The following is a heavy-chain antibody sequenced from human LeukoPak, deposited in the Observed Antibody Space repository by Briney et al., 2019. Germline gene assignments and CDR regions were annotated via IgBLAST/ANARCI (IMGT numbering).Heavy chain of an antibody. J-gene: IGHJ4*02. D-gene: IGHD2-15*01. CDR1: GGSFSGYY. CDR2: INHSGST. CDR3: ASPAGRSGGSCYSY. Sequence: SETLSLTCAVYGGSFSGYYWSWIRQTPGKGLEWIGEINHSGSTNYNPSLKSRVTISVDTSKNQFSLKLSSVTAADTAVYYCASPAGRSGGSCYSYWGQGTLVTVSS. V-gene: IGHV4-34*01.